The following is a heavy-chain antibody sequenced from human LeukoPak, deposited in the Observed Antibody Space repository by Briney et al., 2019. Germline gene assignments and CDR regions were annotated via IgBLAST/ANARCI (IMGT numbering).Heavy chain of an antibody. D-gene: IGHD5-12*01. CDR3: AREYSDSPRHFDY. CDR2: ISYRTSAI. J-gene: IGHJ4*02. Sequence: PGGSLRLSCAASGFTFSSYSMNWVRQAPGKGLEWVSYISYRTSAIYYADSAKGRFTISRDNAKNSLYLQMNSLRDEDTAVYYCAREYSDSPRHFDYWGQGTLVTVSS. CDR1: GFTFSSYS. V-gene: IGHV3-48*02.